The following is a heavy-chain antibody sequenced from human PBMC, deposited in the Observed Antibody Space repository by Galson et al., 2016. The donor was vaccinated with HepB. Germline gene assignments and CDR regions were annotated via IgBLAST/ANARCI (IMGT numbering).Heavy chain of an antibody. D-gene: IGHD6-19*01. V-gene: IGHV4-39*01. J-gene: IGHJ5*01. Sequence: SETLSLTCTVSGGSISSSSYYWGWIRQPPGKGLEWIGSIYYSGNTHYNPSLNSRVTISVDTSKNQFSLRLTSVTASDTAIYYCARNNSGWYTFASWGQGTLVTVSS. CDR2: IYYSGNT. CDR3: ARNNSGWYTFAS. CDR1: GGSISSSSYY.